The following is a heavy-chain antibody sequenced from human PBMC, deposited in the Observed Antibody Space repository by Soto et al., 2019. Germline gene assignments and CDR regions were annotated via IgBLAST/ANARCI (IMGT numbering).Heavy chain of an antibody. Sequence: SETLSLTCDVSGDTISTGGYTWAWIRQPPGKALEWIGYIYHSGSTYYNPSLKSRVTISVDRSKNQFSLKLSSVTAADTAVYYCARGSGYSYGYYLDYWGQGTLVTVSS. V-gene: IGHV4-30-2*01. CDR3: ARGSGYSYGYYLDY. CDR2: IYHSGST. D-gene: IGHD5-18*01. CDR1: GDTISTGGYT. J-gene: IGHJ4*02.